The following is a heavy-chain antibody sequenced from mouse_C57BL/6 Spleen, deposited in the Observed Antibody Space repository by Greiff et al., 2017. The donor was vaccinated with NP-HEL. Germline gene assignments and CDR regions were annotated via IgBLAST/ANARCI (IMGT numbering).Heavy chain of an antibody. J-gene: IGHJ4*01. V-gene: IGHV2-5*01. CDR2: IWRGGST. CDR3: AKHWGDYAMDY. D-gene: IGHD4-1*01. CDR1: GFSLTSYG. Sequence: VQLQQSGPGLVQPSQSLSITCTVSGFSLTSYGVHWVRQSPGKGLEWLGVIWRGGSTDYNAAFTSRLSITKDNSKSQVFFKMNSLQADDTAIYYCAKHWGDYAMDYWGQGTSVTVSS.